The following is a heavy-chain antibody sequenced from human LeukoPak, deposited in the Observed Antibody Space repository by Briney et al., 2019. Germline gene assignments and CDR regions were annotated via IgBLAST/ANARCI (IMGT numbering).Heavy chain of an antibody. CDR3: TRGSYYNTYFDY. D-gene: IGHD3-10*01. CDR2: FSLDTDRI. J-gene: IGHJ4*02. Sequence: GRSLRLSCTVSGPSFDVYAMHWVRQVPGKGLEWVSGFSLDTDRIGYADSVKGRFTISRDNAKNSLYLEMNSLRVEDTALYYCTRGSYYNTYFDYWGQGTLVTVSS. CDR1: GPSFDVYA. V-gene: IGHV3-9*01.